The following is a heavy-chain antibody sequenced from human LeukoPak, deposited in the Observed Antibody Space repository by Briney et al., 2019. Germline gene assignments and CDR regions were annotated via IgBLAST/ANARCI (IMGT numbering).Heavy chain of an antibody. V-gene: IGHV5-10-1*01. J-gene: IGHJ4*02. CDR3: ARHGYYDSG. CDR2: IDPSDSSI. Sequence: GESLRISCKGSGYRFTSYWISWVRQMPGKGLGWMGRIDPSDSSIKYSPSFQGHVTISADKSISTAYLQWSSLEASDTAVYYCARHGYYDSGWGQGTLVTVSS. D-gene: IGHD3-10*01. CDR1: GYRFTSYW.